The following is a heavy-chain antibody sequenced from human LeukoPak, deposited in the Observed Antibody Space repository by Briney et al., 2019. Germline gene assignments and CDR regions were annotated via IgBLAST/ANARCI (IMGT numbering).Heavy chain of an antibody. D-gene: IGHD3-10*01. CDR2: ISWNSGSI. Sequence: SLRLSCAASGFTFDDYAMHWVRQAPGKGLEWVSGISWNSGSIGYADSVKGRFTISRDNAKNSLYLQMNSLRAEDTALYYCAKGITSMVRGVIIKNWFDPWGQGTLVTVSS. J-gene: IGHJ5*02. V-gene: IGHV3-9*01. CDR3: AKGITSMVRGVIIKNWFDP. CDR1: GFTFDDYA.